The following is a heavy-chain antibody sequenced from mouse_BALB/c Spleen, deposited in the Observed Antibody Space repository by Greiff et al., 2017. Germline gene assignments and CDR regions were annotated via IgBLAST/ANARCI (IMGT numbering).Heavy chain of an antibody. CDR3: AGQDDYAFDD. Sequence: EVHLVESGGGLVKPGGSLKLSCAASGFAFSSYVMSWVRQTPEKRLEWVGYISSGGGSTYYPDTVKGRFTISRDNAKNTLYLQMSSLKSEDTAMYYCAGQDDYAFDDWGQGTTVTVSS. J-gene: IGHJ2*01. D-gene: IGHD2-4*01. V-gene: IGHV5-12-1*01. CDR2: ISSGGGST. CDR1: GFAFSSYV.